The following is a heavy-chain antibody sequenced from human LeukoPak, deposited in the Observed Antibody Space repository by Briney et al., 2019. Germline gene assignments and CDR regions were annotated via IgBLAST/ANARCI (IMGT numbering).Heavy chain of an antibody. J-gene: IGHJ5*02. CDR3: ARGVIAAAEFDP. CDR2: VNPSGGST. Sequence: ASVKVSCKASGYTFTSYYMHWVRQAPGQGLEWMGIVNPSGGSTSYAQKFQGRVTMTRDMSTSTVYMELSSLRSEDTAVYYCARGVIAAAEFDPWGQGTLVTVSS. V-gene: IGHV1-46*01. D-gene: IGHD6-13*01. CDR1: GYTFTSYY.